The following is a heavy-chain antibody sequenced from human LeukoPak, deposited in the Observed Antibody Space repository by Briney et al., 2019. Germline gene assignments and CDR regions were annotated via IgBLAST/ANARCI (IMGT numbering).Heavy chain of an antibody. CDR1: GGSISSYY. D-gene: IGHD2-15*01. J-gene: IGHJ4*02. Sequence: SETLSLTCTVSGGSISSYYWSWIRQPAGKGLEWLGLIYTSGRINYNSSLKRRLTISVDTSKNQFSLELGSVTAADTAVYYCARDLGGGSPGWGQGTLVTVSS. CDR3: ARDLGGGSPG. V-gene: IGHV4-4*07. CDR2: IYTSGRI.